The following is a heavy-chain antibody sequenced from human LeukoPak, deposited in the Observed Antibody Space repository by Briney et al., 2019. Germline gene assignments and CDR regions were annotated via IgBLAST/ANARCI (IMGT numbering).Heavy chain of an antibody. CDR1: GFTFSTCA. CDR2: IREDGSEK. J-gene: IGHJ4*02. D-gene: IGHD3-22*01. Sequence: PGGSLRLSCAASGFTFSTCAMGWVRQAPGKGLDWVASIREDGSEKYYVDSVKGRFTISRDNAKNSLYLQMNSLRAEDTAVYYCARGRGSSGYYYAFDYWGQGTLVTVSS. V-gene: IGHV3-7*02. CDR3: ARGRGSSGYYYAFDY.